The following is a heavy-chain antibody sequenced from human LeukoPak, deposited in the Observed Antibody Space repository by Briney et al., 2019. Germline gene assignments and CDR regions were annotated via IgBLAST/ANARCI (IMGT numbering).Heavy chain of an antibody. J-gene: IGHJ4*02. CDR3: ARQTTGSYQCTFDF. V-gene: IGHV4-39*01. D-gene: IGHD1-26*01. CDR2: IRSTRTS. Sequence: SETLSLTCTVSGGSITSNIHFWRWIRQPPGRGRGWVATIRSTRTSFYNPSLKSRATIFVDASKSKFYLKLTSVTVADTAVYYCARQTTGSYQCTFDFWGQGALVTVSS. CDR1: GGSITSNIHF.